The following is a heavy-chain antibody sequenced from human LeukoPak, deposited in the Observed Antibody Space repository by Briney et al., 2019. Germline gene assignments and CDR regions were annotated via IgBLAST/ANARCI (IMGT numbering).Heavy chain of an antibody. CDR2: IEQDSSGT. D-gene: IGHD1-1*01. V-gene: IGHV3-23*01. Sequence: GGSLRLSCAASGFTFSSYSMNWVRQTPGGGLEWVSTIEQDSSGTYSADSVKGRFAISRDNSKNTLYLQLSSLTAEDTAVYYCAKDEGRLINNWYRQYWGQGTPVTVSS. CDR1: GFTFSSYS. CDR3: AKDEGRLINNWYRQY. J-gene: IGHJ4*02.